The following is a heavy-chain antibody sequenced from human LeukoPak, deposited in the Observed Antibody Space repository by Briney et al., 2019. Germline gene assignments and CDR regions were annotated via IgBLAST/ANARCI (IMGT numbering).Heavy chain of an antibody. CDR1: GGSFSGYY. D-gene: IGHD3-10*01. CDR3: ARGSRITMVRGVIKPFDY. CDR2: INHSGST. V-gene: IGHV4-34*01. J-gene: IGHJ4*02. Sequence: PSETLSLTCAVYGGSFSGYYWSWIRQPPGKGLEWIGEINHSGSTNYNPSLKSRVTISVDTSKNQFSLKLSSVTAADTAVYYCARGSRITMVRGVIKPFDYWSQGTLVTVSS.